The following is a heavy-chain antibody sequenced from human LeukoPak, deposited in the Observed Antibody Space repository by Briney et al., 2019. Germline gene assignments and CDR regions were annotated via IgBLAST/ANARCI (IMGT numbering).Heavy chain of an antibody. CDR3: ARGKLVEDYDSSGYSYAFDI. CDR2: INPNSGGT. J-gene: IGHJ3*02. Sequence: ASVKVPCKASGYTFTGYYMHWVRQAPGQGLEWMGRINPNSGGTNYAQKFQGRVTMTRDTSISTAYMELSRLRSDDTAVYYCARGKLVEDYDSSGYSYAFDIWGQGTVVTVSS. V-gene: IGHV1-2*06. CDR1: GYTFTGYY. D-gene: IGHD3-22*01.